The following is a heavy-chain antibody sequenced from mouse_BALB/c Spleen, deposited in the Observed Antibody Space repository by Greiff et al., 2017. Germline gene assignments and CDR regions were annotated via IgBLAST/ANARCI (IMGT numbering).Heavy chain of an antibody. J-gene: IGHJ3*01. V-gene: IGHV1-63*02. D-gene: IGHD2-12*01. CDR2: IYPGGGST. Sequence: VQLQQSGTVLARPGASVKMSCKASGYTFTNYWLGWVKQRPGHGLEWIGDIYPGGGSTNYNEKFKGKATFTADTSSNTAYMQLSSLTSEDSAVYYCAKVYDAAWFAYWGQGTLVTVSA. CDR3: AKVYDAAWFAY. CDR1: GYTFTNYW.